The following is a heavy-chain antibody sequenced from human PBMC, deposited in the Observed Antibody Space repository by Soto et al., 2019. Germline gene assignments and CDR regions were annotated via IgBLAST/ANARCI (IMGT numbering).Heavy chain of an antibody. Sequence: QVQLVQSGAEVKKPGASVKVSCKVSGYTLTELSMHWVRQAPGKGLEWMGGFDPEDGETIYAQKFQGRVNMTKDTSTDTAYMELSSLRSEDTTVYYCAIRTGTDLPGWGYYFDYWGQGTLVTVSS. V-gene: IGHV1-24*01. J-gene: IGHJ4*02. CDR3: AIRTGTDLPGWGYYFDY. CDR1: GYTLTELS. CDR2: FDPEDGET. D-gene: IGHD3-16*01.